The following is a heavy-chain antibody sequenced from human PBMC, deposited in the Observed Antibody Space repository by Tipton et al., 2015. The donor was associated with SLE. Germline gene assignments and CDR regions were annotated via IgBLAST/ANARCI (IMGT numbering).Heavy chain of an antibody. CDR3: ARDPGDWGYDY. J-gene: IGHJ4*02. Sequence: SLRLSCAASGFTFSSYRMNWVRQAPGKGLAWVSSISSSGSYIYYADSVKGRFTISRDNAKNSLYLQLNSLRAEDTAVYYCARDPGDWGYDYWGQGTLVTVSS. CDR2: ISSSGSYI. CDR1: GFTFSSYR. V-gene: IGHV3-21*01. D-gene: IGHD7-27*01.